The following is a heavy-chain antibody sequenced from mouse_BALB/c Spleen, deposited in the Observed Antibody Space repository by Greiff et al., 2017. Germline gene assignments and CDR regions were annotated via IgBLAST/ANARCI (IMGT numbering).Heavy chain of an antibody. D-gene: IGHD2-4*01. CDR1: GFTFSSFG. Sequence: EVMLVESGGGLVQPGGSRKLSCAASGFTFSSFGMHWVRQAPEKGLEWVAYISSGSSTIYYADTVKGRFTISRDNPKNTLFLQMTSLRSEDTAMYYCARWGTTMITAGYYFDYWGQGTTLTVSS. CDR2: ISSGSSTI. CDR3: ARWGTTMITAGYYFDY. V-gene: IGHV5-17*02. J-gene: IGHJ2*01.